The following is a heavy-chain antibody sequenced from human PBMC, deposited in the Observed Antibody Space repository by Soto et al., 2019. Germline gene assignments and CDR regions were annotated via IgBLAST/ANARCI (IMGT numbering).Heavy chain of an antibody. CDR2: ISDHNGNT. CDR3: ARGRYGDY. D-gene: IGHD1-1*01. J-gene: IGHJ4*02. V-gene: IGHV1-18*01. CDR1: GYTFTSYG. Sequence: QVHLVQSGAEVKKPGASVKVSCKGSGYTFTSYGTTWVRQAPGQGLEWRGWISDHNGNTDYAQKLQGRVTVTRDTSTSTAYMELRSLRSDDTAVYYCARGRYGDYWGQGALVTVSS.